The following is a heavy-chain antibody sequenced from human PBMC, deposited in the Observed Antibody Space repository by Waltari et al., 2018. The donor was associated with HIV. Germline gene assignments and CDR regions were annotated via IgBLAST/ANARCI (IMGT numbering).Heavy chain of an antibody. J-gene: IGHJ6*02. CDR1: GFTFTTSG. D-gene: IGHD1-26*01. CDR2: MSAYDGNR. CDR3: ARVPPIGYGVDV. Sequence: QVQLVQSGAEMKKPGASVKVSCKASGFTFTTSGFSWVRQAPGRGLEWMGWMSAYDGNRMHAQRFQDRVTMTTDASTNTAFMELRSLRSDDTAVYYCARVPPIGYGVDVWGQGTTVTVSS. V-gene: IGHV1-18*01.